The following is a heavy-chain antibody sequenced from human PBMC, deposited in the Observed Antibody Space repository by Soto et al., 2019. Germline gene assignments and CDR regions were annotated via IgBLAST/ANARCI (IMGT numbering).Heavy chain of an antibody. V-gene: IGHV3-23*01. Sequence: PGGSLSLSCAASGFRFSGYAMSWVRQAPGKGLEWVSAISGSSGALYYADSVKGRFTISRDNSMNTLYLQMNSLGAEDTALYYCAKEVTDCCYPGFDSWGQGTLVTVSS. CDR3: AKEVTDCCYPGFDS. CDR2: ISGSSGAL. CDR1: GFRFSGYA. J-gene: IGHJ4*02. D-gene: IGHD2-2*01.